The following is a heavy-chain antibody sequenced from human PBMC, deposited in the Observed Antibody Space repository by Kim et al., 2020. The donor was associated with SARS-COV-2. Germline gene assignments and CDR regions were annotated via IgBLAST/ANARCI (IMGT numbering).Heavy chain of an antibody. D-gene: IGHD5-12*01. CDR1: GFTFGDYA. J-gene: IGHJ4*02. CDR2: ISWNSGSI. CDR3: AKDILDGYNYYYFDY. Sequence: GGSLRLSCAASGFTFGDYAMHWVRQAPGKGLEWVSGISWNSGSIGYADSVKGRFTISRHNAKNSLYLQMNSLRAEDTALYYCAKDILDGYNYYYFDYWGQGTLVTVSS. V-gene: IGHV3-9*01.